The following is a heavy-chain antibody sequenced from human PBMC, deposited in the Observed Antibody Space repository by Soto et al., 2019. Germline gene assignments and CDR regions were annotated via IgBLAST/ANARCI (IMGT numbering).Heavy chain of an antibody. D-gene: IGHD2-21*02. J-gene: IGHJ4*02. Sequence: QVQLVESGGGVVQPGRSLRLSCSASGFTFRDYAINWVRQAPGKRLEWVASISGDGINKYIADSVKGRFIISRDNSKNTVLLQMSSLGPEDTAVYYCARRLTPSVTAMGYWGQGTLVTVSS. CDR2: ISGDGINK. V-gene: IGHV3-30-3*01. CDR1: GFTFRDYA. CDR3: ARRLTPSVTAMGY.